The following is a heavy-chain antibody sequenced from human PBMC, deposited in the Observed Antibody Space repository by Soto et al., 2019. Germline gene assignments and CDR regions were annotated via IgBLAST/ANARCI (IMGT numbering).Heavy chain of an antibody. D-gene: IGHD4-17*01. CDR1: GATFSSYA. J-gene: IGHJ4*02. CDR3: ARVRGDYSGYFDY. CDR2: IIPIFGTA. V-gene: IGHV1-69*13. Sequence: SVKVSCKASGATFSSYAISWVRQAPGQGLEWMGGIIPIFGTANYAQKFQGRVTITADESTSTAYMELSSLRSEDTAVYYCARVRGDYSGYFDYWGQGTLGTVSS.